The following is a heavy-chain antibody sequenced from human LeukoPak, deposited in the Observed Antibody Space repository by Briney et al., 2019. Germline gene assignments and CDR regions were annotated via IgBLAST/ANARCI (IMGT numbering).Heavy chain of an antibody. CDR2: ISYSGST. CDR3: AGERGYRYGVDY. Sequence: PSETLSLTCTVSGCSISSYYWSWIRQPPGKGLEWIGYISYSGSTNYNPSWITNYSPSLKSQVTISLDTSKNQFSLKLSSVTGADTAVYYCAGERGYRYGVDYWGQGSLVTVSS. CDR1: GCSISSYY. V-gene: IGHV4-59*01. D-gene: IGHD5-18*01. J-gene: IGHJ4*02.